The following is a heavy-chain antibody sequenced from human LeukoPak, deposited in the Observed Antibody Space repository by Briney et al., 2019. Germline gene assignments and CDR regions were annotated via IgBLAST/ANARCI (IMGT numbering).Heavy chain of an antibody. Sequence: PGGSLRLSCAASGFTFSSYWMHWVRQAPGKGLVWVSRINSDGSSTSYADSVKGRFTISRDNAKNTLYLQMNSLRAEDTAVYYCATHELKDAFDIWGQGTMVTVSS. CDR1: GFTFSSYW. V-gene: IGHV3-74*01. CDR2: INSDGSST. J-gene: IGHJ3*02. CDR3: ATHELKDAFDI. D-gene: IGHD3-10*01.